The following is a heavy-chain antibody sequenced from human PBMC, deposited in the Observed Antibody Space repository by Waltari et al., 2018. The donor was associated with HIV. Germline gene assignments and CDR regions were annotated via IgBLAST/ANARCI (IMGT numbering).Heavy chain of an antibody. V-gene: IGHV4-34*01. CDR2: INHSGST. CDR1: GGSFSSYY. Sequence: QVQLQQWGAGLLKPSETLSLTCAVYGGSFSSYYWSWIRQPPGKGLEWIGEINHSGSTNYNPSLKSRVTISLDTSKNQFSLKLSSVTAADTAVYYCARIVRPDYYYGMDVWGQGTTVTVSS. D-gene: IGHD6-6*01. CDR3: ARIVRPDYYYGMDV. J-gene: IGHJ6*02.